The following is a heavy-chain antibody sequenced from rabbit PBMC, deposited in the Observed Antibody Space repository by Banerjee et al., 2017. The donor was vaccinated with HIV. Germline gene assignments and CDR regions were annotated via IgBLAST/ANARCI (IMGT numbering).Heavy chain of an antibody. CDR3: ARDLAGVIGWNFNL. V-gene: IGHV1S43*01. CDR2: IGTATGFT. J-gene: IGHJ4*01. CDR1: GIDFSTYYY. D-gene: IGHD4-1*01. Sequence: QEQLEESGGGLVKPEGSLTLTCKASGIDFSTYYYMCWVRQAPGKGLEWIGCIGTATGFTWYASWVNGRFTLSRSTSLSTVDLRMTSLTAADTASYFCARDLAGVIGWNFNLWGQGTLVTVS.